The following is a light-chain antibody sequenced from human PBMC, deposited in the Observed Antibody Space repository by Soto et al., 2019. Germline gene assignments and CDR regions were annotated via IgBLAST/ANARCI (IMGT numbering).Light chain of an antibody. CDR3: SSYTSSSTPLV. J-gene: IGLJ1*01. CDR2: DVS. CDR1: NSDVGGYNY. Sequence: QSALTQPASVSGSPGQSITISCTGTNSDVGGYNYVSWYQQHPGKAPKLMIYDVSNRPSGVSNRFSGSKSGNTASLTISGLQDEDEADYYCSSYTSSSTPLVFGTGTKLTVL. V-gene: IGLV2-14*03.